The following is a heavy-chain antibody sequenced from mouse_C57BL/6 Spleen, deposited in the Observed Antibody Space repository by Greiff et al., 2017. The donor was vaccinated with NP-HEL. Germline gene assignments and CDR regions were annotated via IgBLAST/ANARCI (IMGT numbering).Heavy chain of an antibody. CDR1: GYTFTSYW. CDR2: IYPGSGST. V-gene: IGHV1-55*01. D-gene: IGHD1-1*01. J-gene: IGHJ2*01. Sequence: QVQLQQPGAELVKPGASVKMSCKASGYTFTSYWITWVKQRPGQGLEWIGDIYPGSGSTNYNEKFKSKATLTVDTSSSTAYMQLSSLTSEDSAVYYCARWHYGSTYVFDYWGQGTTLTVSS. CDR3: ARWHYGSTYVFDY.